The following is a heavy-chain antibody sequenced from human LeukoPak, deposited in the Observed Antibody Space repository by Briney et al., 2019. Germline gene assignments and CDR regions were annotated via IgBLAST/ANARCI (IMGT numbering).Heavy chain of an antibody. CDR2: INSDGSST. J-gene: IGHJ4*02. CDR1: GFTFSRYW. CDR3: VRVGSDSGSYYDY. Sequence: GGSLRLSCAASGFTFSRYWMQWVRQAPGKGLVWVSRINSDGSSTSYADSVKGRFTTSRDNAKNTLYLQMNSLRAEDAAVYYCVRVGSDSGSYYDYWGQGSLVTVSS. V-gene: IGHV3-74*01. D-gene: IGHD1-26*01.